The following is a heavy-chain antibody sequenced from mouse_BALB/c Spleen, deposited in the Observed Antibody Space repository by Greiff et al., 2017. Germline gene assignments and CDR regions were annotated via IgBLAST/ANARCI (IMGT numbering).Heavy chain of an antibody. V-gene: IGHV1-74*01. CDR1: GSTFTSYW. J-gene: IGHJ4*01. D-gene: IGHD4-1*01. Sequence: QAQLQQPGAELVRPGASVKLSCKASGSTFTSYWMNWVKQRPEQGLEWIGRIDPYDSETHYNQKFKDKAILTVDKSSSTAYMQLSSLTSEDSAVYYCASLTGTMAMDYWGQGTSVTVSS. CDR2: IDPYDSET. CDR3: ASLTGTMAMDY.